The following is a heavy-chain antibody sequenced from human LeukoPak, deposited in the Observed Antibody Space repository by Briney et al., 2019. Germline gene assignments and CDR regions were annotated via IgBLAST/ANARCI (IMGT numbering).Heavy chain of an antibody. J-gene: IGHJ4*02. CDR3: AKDRHDYGVDY. Sequence: GRSLRLSCAASGFTFSSYGMHWVRQAPGKGLEWVAVISYDGSNKYYADSVKGRFTISRDNSKNTLYLQMNSLRAEDTAVYCCAKDRHDYGVDYWGQGTLVTVSS. V-gene: IGHV3-30*18. CDR1: GFTFSSYG. D-gene: IGHD4-17*01. CDR2: ISYDGSNK.